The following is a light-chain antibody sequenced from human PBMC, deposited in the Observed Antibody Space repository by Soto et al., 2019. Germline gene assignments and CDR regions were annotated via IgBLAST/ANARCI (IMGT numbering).Light chain of an antibody. J-gene: IGLJ1*01. CDR2: EVT. CDR3: KSYAGSNTYV. Sequence: QSVLTQPPSASGSPGQSVTISCTGTSSDVGGYDYVSWYQQYPGKTPKLMIFEVTKRPSGVPDRFSGSKSGNTASLTVSGLQAEDEADYFCKSYAGSNTYVFGSGTKLTVL. V-gene: IGLV2-8*01. CDR1: SSDVGGYDY.